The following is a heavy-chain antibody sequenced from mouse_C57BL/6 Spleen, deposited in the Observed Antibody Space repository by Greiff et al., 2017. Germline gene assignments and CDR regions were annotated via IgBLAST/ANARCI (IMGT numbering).Heavy chain of an antibody. Sequence: VQLVESGPELVKPGASVKISCKASGYSFTSYYIHWVKQRPGQGLEWIGWIYPGSGNTKYNEKFKGKATLTADTSSSTAYMQLSSLTSEDSSVYYCARAYYDYDKNFDYWGQGTTLTVSS. J-gene: IGHJ2*01. D-gene: IGHD2-4*01. CDR1: GYSFTSYY. CDR3: ARAYYDYDKNFDY. V-gene: IGHV1-66*01. CDR2: IYPGSGNT.